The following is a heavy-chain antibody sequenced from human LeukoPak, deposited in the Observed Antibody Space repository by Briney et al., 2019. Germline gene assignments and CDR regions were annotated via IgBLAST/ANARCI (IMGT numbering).Heavy chain of an antibody. Sequence: GGSLRLSCAASGFTFSSYWMSWVRQAPGKGLEWVANIHPEGSEKYHVESVKGRFTISRDNAKNSLFLQMNGLRVEDTAVYYCARGDAFSGDHWGQGTLVTVSS. CDR2: IHPEGSEK. V-gene: IGHV3-7*04. CDR1: GFTFSSYW. CDR3: ARGDAFSGDH. J-gene: IGHJ4*02.